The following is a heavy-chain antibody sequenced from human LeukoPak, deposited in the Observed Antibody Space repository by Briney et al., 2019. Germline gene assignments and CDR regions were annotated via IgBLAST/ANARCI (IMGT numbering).Heavy chain of an antibody. CDR1: GYTFTTYD. Sequence: ASVKVSCKASGYTFTTYDISWVRQATGLGLEWMGWMDPNRGNTGYAQKFQGRVTMTRNISISTAYMELNSLRSDDTAVYYCARGHGSGFDPWGQGTLVTVSS. V-gene: IGHV1-8*01. CDR2: MDPNRGNT. CDR3: ARGHGSGFDP. J-gene: IGHJ5*02. D-gene: IGHD3-10*01.